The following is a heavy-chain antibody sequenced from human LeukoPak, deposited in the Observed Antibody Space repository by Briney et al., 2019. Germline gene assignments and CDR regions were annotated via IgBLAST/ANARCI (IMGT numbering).Heavy chain of an antibody. CDR2: IIPIFGTA. D-gene: IGHD1-7*01. Sequence: PGGSLRLSCAASGFTFSSYAISWVRQAPGQGLEWMGGIIPIFGTANYAQKFQGRVTITTDESTSTAYMELSSLRSEDTAVYYCARDQDGISGTGDYWGQGTLVTVSS. V-gene: IGHV1-69*05. CDR1: GFTFSSYA. CDR3: ARDQDGISGTGDY. J-gene: IGHJ4*02.